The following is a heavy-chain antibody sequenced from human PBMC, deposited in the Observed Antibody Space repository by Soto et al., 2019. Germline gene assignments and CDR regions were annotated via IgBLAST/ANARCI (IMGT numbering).Heavy chain of an antibody. CDR1: GYTFTSYA. J-gene: IGHJ6*03. Sequence: QVQLVQSGAEVKKPGASVKVSCKASGYTFTSYAMHWVRQAPGQRLEWMGWINAGNGNTKYSQKFQGRVTITRDTSASPAYMELSSLSSEDTAVYYCARNAKQQLVYRYYYYYMDVWGKGTTVTVSS. D-gene: IGHD6-13*01. V-gene: IGHV1-3*01. CDR2: INAGNGNT. CDR3: ARNAKQQLVYRYYYYYMDV.